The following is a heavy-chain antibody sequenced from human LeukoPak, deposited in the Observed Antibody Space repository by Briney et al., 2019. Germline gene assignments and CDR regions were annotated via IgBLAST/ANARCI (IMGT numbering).Heavy chain of an antibody. J-gene: IGHJ6*02. CDR3: ARAPYSSSWDYYYYGMDV. Sequence: GASVKVSCKASGGTFSSYAISWVRQAPGQGLEWMGGIIPIFGTANYAQKFQGRVMITADESTSTAYMELSSLRSEDTAVYYCARAPYSSSWDYYYYGMDVWGQGTTVTVSS. V-gene: IGHV1-69*01. D-gene: IGHD6-13*01. CDR1: GGTFSSYA. CDR2: IIPIFGTA.